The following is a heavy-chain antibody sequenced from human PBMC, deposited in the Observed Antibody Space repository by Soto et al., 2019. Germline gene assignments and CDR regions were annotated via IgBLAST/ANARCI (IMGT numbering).Heavy chain of an antibody. CDR1: GFTFNSYA. D-gene: IGHD4-4*01. V-gene: IGHV3-23*01. CDR2: ISGSGGST. CDR3: AQDRRDGYSGGY. J-gene: IGHJ4*02. Sequence: PGGSLRLSCAASGFTFNSYAMTWVRQAPGKGLDWVSTISGSGGSTYYADSVKGRFTISRDNSKNTLYLQMNILRAEDTAVYYCAQDRRDGYSGGYWGQGTLVTVST.